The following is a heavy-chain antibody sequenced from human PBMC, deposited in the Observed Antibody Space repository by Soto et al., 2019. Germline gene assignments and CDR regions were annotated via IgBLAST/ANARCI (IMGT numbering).Heavy chain of an antibody. J-gene: IGHJ4*02. Sequence: EVQLLESGGGLVKPGGSRRLSCAASGLTFVNYAMNWVPQAPGTGLEWVATLSGSGTSTYYADSVKGRFTISRDNSRNTLYLQMNSLRAEDTAVYYCAKGTSNGGWFNPFDYWGQGTLVTVSS. V-gene: IGHV3-23*01. D-gene: IGHD6-19*01. CDR1: GLTFVNYA. CDR3: AKGTSNGGWFNPFDY. CDR2: LSGSGTST.